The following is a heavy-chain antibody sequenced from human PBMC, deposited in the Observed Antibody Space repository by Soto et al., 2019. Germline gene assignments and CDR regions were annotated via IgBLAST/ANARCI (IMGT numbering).Heavy chain of an antibody. Sequence: ASVKVSCKASGYTFTHYYIHWVRQAPGQGLEWMGKINPSGGSTSYAQKFQGRLTMTTDTSTNTVYMELSSLRSEDTAVYYCARPPFPGCINAICYPLDFWGQGALVTVSS. CDR1: GYTFTHYY. CDR2: INPSGGST. CDR3: ARPPFPGCINAICYPLDF. D-gene: IGHD2-8*01. V-gene: IGHV1-46*01. J-gene: IGHJ4*02.